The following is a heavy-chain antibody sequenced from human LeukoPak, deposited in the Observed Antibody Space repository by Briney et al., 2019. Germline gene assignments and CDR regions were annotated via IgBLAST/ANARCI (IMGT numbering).Heavy chain of an antibody. CDR3: ARDAVVVPADPDY. CDR2: IIPIFGTA. CDR1: GGTFSSYA. V-gene: IGHV1-69*13. D-gene: IGHD2-2*01. Sequence: SVKVSCKASGGTFSSYAISWVRQAPGQGLEWMGGIIPIFGTANYAQKFQGRVTITADESTSTAYMELRSLRSDDTAVYYCARDAVVVPADPDYWGQGTLVTVSS. J-gene: IGHJ4*02.